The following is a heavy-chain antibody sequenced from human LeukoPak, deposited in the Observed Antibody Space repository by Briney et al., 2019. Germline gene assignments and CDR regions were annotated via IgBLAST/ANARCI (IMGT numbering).Heavy chain of an antibody. Sequence: KPSETLSLTCAVYGGPFSGYYWSWIRQPAGKGLEWIGRIYTSGSTNYNPSLKSRVTISVDTSKNQFSLKLSSVTAADTAVYYCAGEFYGRGVQYYYYYMDVWGKGTTVTISS. CDR3: AGEFYGRGVQYYYYYMDV. CDR2: IYTSGST. J-gene: IGHJ6*03. V-gene: IGHV4-59*10. D-gene: IGHD3-10*01. CDR1: GGPFSGYY.